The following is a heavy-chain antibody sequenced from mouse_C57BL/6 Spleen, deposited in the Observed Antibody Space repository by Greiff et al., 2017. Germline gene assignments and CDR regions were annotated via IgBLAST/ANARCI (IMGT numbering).Heavy chain of an antibody. J-gene: IGHJ3*01. Sequence: QVQLKESGPGLVAPSQSLSITCTVSGFSLTSYAISWVRQPPGKGLEWLGVIWTGGGTNYNSALKSRLRISKDTTKSQVFLKMNSLQTDVTARYYCARNYYGSIHVGFAYWGQGTLVTVSA. CDR3: ARNYYGSIHVGFAY. CDR2: IWTGGGT. CDR1: GFSLTSYA. V-gene: IGHV2-9-1*01. D-gene: IGHD1-1*01.